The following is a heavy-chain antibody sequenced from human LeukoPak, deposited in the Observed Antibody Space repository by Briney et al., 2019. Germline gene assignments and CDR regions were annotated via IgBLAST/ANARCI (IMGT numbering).Heavy chain of an antibody. CDR1: GFTFCSYW. Sequence: PGGSLRHSCAASGFTFCSYWMSWVRQAPGKGLEWVANIKEDGSRNHYVDSVKGRFTISRDNAKSSLYLQMNSLRAEDTAVYYCARQLSGWYDADPYWGQGTLVTVSS. CDR3: ARQLSGWYDADPY. J-gene: IGHJ4*02. V-gene: IGHV3-7*05. D-gene: IGHD6-19*01. CDR2: IKEDGSRN.